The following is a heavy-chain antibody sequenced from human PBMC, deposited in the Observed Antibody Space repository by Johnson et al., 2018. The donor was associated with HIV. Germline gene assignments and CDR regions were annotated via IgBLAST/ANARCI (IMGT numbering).Heavy chain of an antibody. Sequence: VQLVESGGGLVQPGGSLRLSCAASGFTFSSYWMSWVRQAPGKGLEWVGRIKSKTDGGTTDYAAPVKGRFTISRDDSKNTLYLQMNSLRAEDTAVYYCAKDLSGYSYGYGAFDIWGQGTMVTVSS. J-gene: IGHJ3*02. CDR1: GFTFSSYW. V-gene: IGHV3-15*01. CDR3: AKDLSGYSYGYGAFDI. D-gene: IGHD5-18*01. CDR2: IKSKTDGGTT.